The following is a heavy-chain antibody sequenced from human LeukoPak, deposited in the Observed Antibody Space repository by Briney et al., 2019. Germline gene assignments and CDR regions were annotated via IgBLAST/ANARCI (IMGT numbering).Heavy chain of an antibody. CDR1: GFTFSSYA. Sequence: PGGSLRLSCAASGFTFSSYAMHWVRQAPGKGLEWVAVISYDGSNKYYADSVKGRFTISRDNSKNTLYLQMNSLRAEDTAVYYCARESWFGELLSTFDYWGQGTLVTVSS. CDR3: ARESWFGELLSTFDY. V-gene: IGHV3-30*04. J-gene: IGHJ4*02. D-gene: IGHD3-10*01. CDR2: ISYDGSNK.